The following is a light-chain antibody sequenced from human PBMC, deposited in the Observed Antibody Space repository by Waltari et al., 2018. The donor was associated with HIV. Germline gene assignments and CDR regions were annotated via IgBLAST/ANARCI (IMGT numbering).Light chain of an antibody. CDR1: SGSIASNY. Sequence: NFMLTQPHSVSESPGKPVTISCTRSSGSIASNYVQWYQQRPGSAPTTVIYEDNQRPSGVPDRFSGSIDSSSNSASLTISGLKTEDEADYYCQSYDSGAVFGGGTQLTVL. J-gene: IGLJ7*01. V-gene: IGLV6-57*03. CDR3: QSYDSGAV. CDR2: EDN.